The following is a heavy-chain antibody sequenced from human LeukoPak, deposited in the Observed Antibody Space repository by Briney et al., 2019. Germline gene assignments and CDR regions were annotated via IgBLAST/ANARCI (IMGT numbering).Heavy chain of an antibody. J-gene: IGHJ6*03. CDR3: ARGPTYYDFWSGYFPYYYYYYMDV. Sequence: VSVKVSCKASGYTFTSYDINWVRQATGQGLEWMGWMNPNSGNTGYAQKFQGRVTITRNTSISTAYMELSSLRSEDTAVYYCARGPTYYDFWSGYFPYYYYYYMDVWGKGTTVTVSS. CDR1: GYTFTSYD. CDR2: MNPNSGNT. V-gene: IGHV1-8*03. D-gene: IGHD3-3*01.